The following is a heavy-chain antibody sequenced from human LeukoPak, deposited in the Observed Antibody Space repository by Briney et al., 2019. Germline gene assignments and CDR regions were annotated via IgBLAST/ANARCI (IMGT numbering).Heavy chain of an antibody. Sequence: PGGSLRLSCAASGFTFSRYWMTWVRQAPGKGLEWVANIKQDGSEKYYADSVKGRFTISRDNAKDSLYLQMNSLRAEDTAVYYCARALTTLTYEGYWGQGTLVTVSS. V-gene: IGHV3-7*01. CDR2: IKQDGSEK. D-gene: IGHD1-1*01. CDR1: GFTFSRYW. J-gene: IGHJ4*02. CDR3: ARALTTLTYEGY.